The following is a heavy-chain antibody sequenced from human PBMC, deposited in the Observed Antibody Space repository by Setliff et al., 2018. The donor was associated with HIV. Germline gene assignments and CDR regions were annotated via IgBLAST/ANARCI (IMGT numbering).Heavy chain of an antibody. D-gene: IGHD4-17*01. J-gene: IGHJ4*02. Sequence: ASVKVSCKASGYTFTSYAMHWVRQAPGQRLEWMGWINAGTGNTKYSQNVQGRVTFSRDTSASTAYMELSSLRSEDTAVYYCARTVNDYGDYYFDYWGQGTLVTVSS. CDR2: INAGTGNT. CDR1: GYTFTSYA. V-gene: IGHV1-3*01. CDR3: ARTVNDYGDYYFDY.